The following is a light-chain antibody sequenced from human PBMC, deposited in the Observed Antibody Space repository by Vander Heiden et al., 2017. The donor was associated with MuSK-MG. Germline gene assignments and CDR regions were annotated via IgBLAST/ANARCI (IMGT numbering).Light chain of an antibody. CDR3: QQLNSYPPVT. CDR1: QGISSY. J-gene: IGKJ4*01. V-gene: IGKV1-9*01. Sequence: DIQLTQSPSFLSASVGDRVTITCRASQGISSYLAWYQQKPGKAPKLLIYAASTLQSGVPSRFGGSGSGTEFTLTISSLHPEDFATYCCQQLNSYPPVTFGGGTKVEIK. CDR2: AAS.